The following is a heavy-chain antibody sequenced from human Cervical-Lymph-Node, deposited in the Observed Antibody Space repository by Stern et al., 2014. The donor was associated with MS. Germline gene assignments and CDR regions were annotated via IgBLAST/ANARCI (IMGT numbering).Heavy chain of an antibody. J-gene: IGHJ4*02. CDR2: INTDPGGP. CDR3: ARGESEFDY. V-gene: IGHV7-4-1*02. CDR1: GYIFSNHA. D-gene: IGHD3-3*01. Sequence: QVQLGQSGSELKKPGASVKLSCKASGYIFSNHALNWVRQAPGRGLEWMGWINTDPGGPAYAQGFTGRFVFPLDTSVSPAHISYNSLQDEDTALYYCARGESEFDYWGQGTLVTVSS.